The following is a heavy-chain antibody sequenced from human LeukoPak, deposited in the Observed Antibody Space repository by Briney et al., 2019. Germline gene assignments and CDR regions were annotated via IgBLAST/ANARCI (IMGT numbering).Heavy chain of an antibody. Sequence: GGSLRLSCAASGFTFSTYDMHWVRQATGKGLEWVSGIGTAGDTYYPGSVKGRFTISRDNANNSLYLQMNSLRAGDTAMHYCARGLYDSTNRWGQGTLVTVSS. CDR3: ARGLYDSTNR. CDR2: IGTAGDT. D-gene: IGHD3-22*01. V-gene: IGHV3-13*01. J-gene: IGHJ4*02. CDR1: GFTFSTYD.